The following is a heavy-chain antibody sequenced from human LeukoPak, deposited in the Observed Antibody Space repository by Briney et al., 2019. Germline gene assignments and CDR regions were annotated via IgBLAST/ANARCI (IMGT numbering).Heavy chain of an antibody. J-gene: IGHJ3*02. CDR1: GFTFSSYA. D-gene: IGHD5-24*01. V-gene: IGHV3-30-3*01. CDR3: ASRDGYNFHAFDI. CDR2: ISYDGSNK. Sequence: GRSLRLSCAASGFTFSSYAMHWVRQAPGKGLEWVAVISYDGSNKYSADSVKGRFTISRDNSKNTLYLQMNSLRAEDTAVYYCASRDGYNFHAFDIWGQGTMVTVSS.